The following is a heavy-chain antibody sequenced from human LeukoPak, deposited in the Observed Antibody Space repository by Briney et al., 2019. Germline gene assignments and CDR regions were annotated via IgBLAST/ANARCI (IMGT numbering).Heavy chain of an antibody. J-gene: IGHJ2*01. Sequence: PGGSLRLSCAASGFSFSGYEMNWVRQAPGKGLEWVSYISSTSITMYYADSVKGRFTISRDNAKNSLYLQMNSLRAEDTAVYYCARDMERSLWYFDLWGRGTLVTVSS. V-gene: IGHV3-48*03. CDR2: ISSTSITM. CDR1: GFSFSGYE. D-gene: IGHD3-10*01. CDR3: ARDMERSLWYFDL.